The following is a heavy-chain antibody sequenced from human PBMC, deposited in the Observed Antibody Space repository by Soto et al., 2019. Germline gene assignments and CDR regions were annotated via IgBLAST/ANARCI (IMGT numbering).Heavy chain of an antibody. D-gene: IGHD4-17*01. CDR3: ASSPNYGGNAFDI. V-gene: IGHV1-69*06. J-gene: IGHJ3*02. CDR1: GGTFSSYA. CDR2: IIPIFGTA. Sequence: SVKVSCKASGGTFSSYAISWVRQAPGQGLEWMGGIIPIFGTANYAQKFQGRVTITADKSTSTAYMELSSLRSGDTAVYYCASSPNYGGNAFDIWGQGTMVTVSS.